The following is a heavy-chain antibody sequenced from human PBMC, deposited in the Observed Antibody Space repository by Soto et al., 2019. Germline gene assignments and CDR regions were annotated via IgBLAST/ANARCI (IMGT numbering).Heavy chain of an antibody. CDR2: ISSSSSYI. CDR3: ARGITVVVPAAMSGAFDI. J-gene: IGHJ3*02. Sequence: GESLKISCAASGFTFSSYSMNWVRQAPGKGLEWVSSISSSSSYIYYADSVKGRFTISRDNAKNSLYLQMNSLRAEDTAVYYCARGITVVVPAAMSGAFDIWGQGTMVTVSS. V-gene: IGHV3-21*01. D-gene: IGHD2-2*01. CDR1: GFTFSSYS.